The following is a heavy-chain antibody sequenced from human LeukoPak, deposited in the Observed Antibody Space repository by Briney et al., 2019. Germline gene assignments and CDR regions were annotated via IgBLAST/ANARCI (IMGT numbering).Heavy chain of an antibody. CDR2: ISGSGGST. J-gene: IGHJ4*02. Sequence: GGSLRLSCAASGFTFSSYAMHWVCQAPGKGLEWVSAISGSGGSTYYAGSVKGRFTLSRDNSKNTLYLQMNSLRAEDTAVCYCAKGYSSGWSGFSAFDYWGQGTLVTVSS. V-gene: IGHV3-23*01. D-gene: IGHD6-19*01. CDR1: GFTFSSYA. CDR3: AKGYSSGWSGFSAFDY.